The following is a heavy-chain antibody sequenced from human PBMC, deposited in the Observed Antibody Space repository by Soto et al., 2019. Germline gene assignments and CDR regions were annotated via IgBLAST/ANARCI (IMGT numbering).Heavy chain of an antibody. CDR3: AKRTTGYCSGGICYYFDY. V-gene: IGHV3-23*01. CDR1: GFTFSSYA. D-gene: IGHD2-15*01. Sequence: GGSLRLSCAASGFTFSSYAMSWVRQAPGKGLEWVSVISGSGEITYYADSVKGQFTISRDNSKNTLYLQMNSLRAEDTAVYYCAKRTTGYCSGGICYYFDYWGQGSLVTVSS. J-gene: IGHJ4*02. CDR2: ISGSGEIT.